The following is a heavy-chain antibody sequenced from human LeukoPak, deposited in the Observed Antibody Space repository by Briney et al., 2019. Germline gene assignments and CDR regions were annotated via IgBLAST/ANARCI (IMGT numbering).Heavy chain of an antibody. CDR3: ASGVHDYGDYVFDY. Sequence: SVKVSCKAFGGTFSSYAISWVRQAPGQALEWMEGIIPIFGTANYAQKFQGSVTITADESTSTAYIELSSLRSEDTAVYYCASGVHDYGDYVFDYWGQGTLVTVSS. J-gene: IGHJ4*02. D-gene: IGHD4-17*01. CDR2: IIPIFGTA. CDR1: GGTFSSYA. V-gene: IGHV1-69*13.